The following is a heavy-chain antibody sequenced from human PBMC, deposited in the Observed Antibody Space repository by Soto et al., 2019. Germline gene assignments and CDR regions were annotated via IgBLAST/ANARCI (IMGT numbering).Heavy chain of an antibody. CDR3: ARHGVGDILTGQPDY. J-gene: IGHJ4*02. CDR2: IYPGDSDT. Sequence: GESQKSSCKGCGYSFTSYWIGWVRQMPGKGLEWMGIIYPGDSDTRYSPSFQGQVTISADKSISTAYLQWSSLKASDTAMYYCARHGVGDILTGQPDYWGQGTLVTVSS. V-gene: IGHV5-51*01. CDR1: GYSFTSYW. D-gene: IGHD3-9*01.